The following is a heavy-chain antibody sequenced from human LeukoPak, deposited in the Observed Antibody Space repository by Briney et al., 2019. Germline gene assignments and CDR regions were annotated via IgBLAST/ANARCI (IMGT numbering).Heavy chain of an antibody. CDR2: IYYSGST. Sequence: SETLSLTCTASGGSISSYYWSWIRQPPGKGLEWIGYIYYSGSTNYNPSLKSRVTISVDTSKNQFSLKLSSVTAADTAVYYCARRQAGYSYGFPMYYFDYWGQGTLVTVSS. CDR1: GGSISSYY. CDR3: ARRQAGYSYGFPMYYFDY. D-gene: IGHD5-18*01. V-gene: IGHV4-59*08. J-gene: IGHJ4*02.